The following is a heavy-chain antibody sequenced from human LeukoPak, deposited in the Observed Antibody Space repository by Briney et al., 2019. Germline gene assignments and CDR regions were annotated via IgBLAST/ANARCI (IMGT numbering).Heavy chain of an antibody. Sequence: PGGSLRLSCAASGFTFSSYAMNWVRQAPGKGLEWVGRIKSKTDGGTTDYAAPVKGRFTISRDDSKNTLYLQMNSLKTEDTAVYYCTTESTTGYSSSWYPLNYWGQGTLVTVSS. CDR2: IKSKTDGGTT. CDR3: TTESTTGYSSSWYPLNY. CDR1: GFTFSSYA. V-gene: IGHV3-15*07. J-gene: IGHJ4*02. D-gene: IGHD6-13*01.